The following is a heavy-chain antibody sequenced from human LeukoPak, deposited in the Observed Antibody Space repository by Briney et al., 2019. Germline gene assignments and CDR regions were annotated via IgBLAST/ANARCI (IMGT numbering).Heavy chain of an antibody. J-gene: IGHJ4*02. Sequence: SQTLSLTCAISGDSVSSNSAAWNWIRQSPSRGLEWLGSTYYRSKWIYNYAVSMKSRITINPDTSKNQFSLQLNSVTPEDTAVYYCAREARGDIDFDYWGQGTLVTVSS. V-gene: IGHV6-1*01. CDR1: GDSVSSNSAA. CDR3: AREARGDIDFDY. D-gene: IGHD2-15*01. CDR2: TYYRSKWIY.